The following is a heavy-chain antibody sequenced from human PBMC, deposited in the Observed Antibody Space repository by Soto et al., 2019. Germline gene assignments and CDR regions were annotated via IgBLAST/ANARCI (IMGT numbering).Heavy chain of an antibody. V-gene: IGHV4-30-4*01. Sequence: SETLSLTCTVSGGSISSGDYYWIWIRQPPGKGLEWIGYIYYSGSTYYNPSLKSRVTISVDTSKNQFSLKLSSVTAADTAVYYCARGSSPPTGAFDPWGQGTLVTVSS. CDR1: GGSISSGDYY. D-gene: IGHD1-26*01. J-gene: IGHJ5*02. CDR3: ARGSSPPTGAFDP. CDR2: IYYSGST.